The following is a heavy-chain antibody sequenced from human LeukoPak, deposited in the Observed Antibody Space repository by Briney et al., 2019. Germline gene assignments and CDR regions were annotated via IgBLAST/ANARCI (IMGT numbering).Heavy chain of an antibody. CDR1: GFTFSSYS. Sequence: PGGSLRLSCAASGFTFSSYSMNWVRQAPGKGLEWVSYISSSSSTIYYADSVKGRFTISRDNAKNSLYLQMNSLRAEDTAVYYCARGGFYHAPDDWGQGTLVTVSS. J-gene: IGHJ4*02. D-gene: IGHD1-14*01. CDR3: ARGGFYHAPDD. CDR2: ISSSSSTI. V-gene: IGHV3-48*01.